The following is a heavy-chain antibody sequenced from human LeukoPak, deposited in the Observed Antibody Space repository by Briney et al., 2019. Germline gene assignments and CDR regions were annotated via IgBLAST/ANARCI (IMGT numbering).Heavy chain of an antibody. CDR3: ARSLYYYGSDSFDI. CDR2: IYYSGST. Sequence: PSETLSLTCTVSGGSISSYYWNWIRQPPGKGLEWIGYIYYSGSTNYNPSLKSRVTISVDTSKNQFSLKLSSVTAADAAGYYCARSLYYYGSDSFDIWGQGTMVTVSS. J-gene: IGHJ3*02. V-gene: IGHV4-59*01. D-gene: IGHD3-10*01. CDR1: GGSISSYY.